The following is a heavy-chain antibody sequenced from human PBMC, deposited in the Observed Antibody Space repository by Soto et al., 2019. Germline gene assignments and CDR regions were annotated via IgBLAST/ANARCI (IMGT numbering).Heavy chain of an antibody. V-gene: IGHV3-74*01. CDR3: ATLNSFGSDY. D-gene: IGHD5-18*01. CDR2: INSDGSAT. CDR1: GFTFSSSW. J-gene: IGHJ4*02. Sequence: LRLSCSAPGFTFSSSWMHWVRQTAGKGLVWVSQINSDGSATKYADSVKGRFTISRDNAKNTVYLQMNSLRAEDTAVYYCATLNSFGSDYWGQGSLVTV.